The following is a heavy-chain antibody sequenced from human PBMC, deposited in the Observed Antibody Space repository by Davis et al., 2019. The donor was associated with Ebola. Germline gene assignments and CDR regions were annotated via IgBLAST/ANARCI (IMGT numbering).Heavy chain of an antibody. D-gene: IGHD3-3*01. Sequence: SVKVSCKASGGTFSSYAISWVRQAPGQGLERMGGIIPIFGTANYAQKFQGRVTITADESTSTAYMELSSLRSEDTAVYYCAGGGYYRAGAFDIWGQGTMVTVSS. J-gene: IGHJ3*02. V-gene: IGHV1-69*13. CDR1: GGTFSSYA. CDR3: AGGGYYRAGAFDI. CDR2: IIPIFGTA.